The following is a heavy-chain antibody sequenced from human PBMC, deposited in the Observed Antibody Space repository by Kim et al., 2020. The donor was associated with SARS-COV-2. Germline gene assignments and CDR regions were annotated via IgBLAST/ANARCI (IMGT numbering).Heavy chain of an antibody. V-gene: IGHV4-4*07. CDR3: AREPILGIPDY. D-gene: IGHD7-27*01. J-gene: IGHJ4*02. Sequence: NYTPSLKSRVTMSVDTSKNQFSLKLSSGTAADTAVYYCAREPILGIPDYWGQGTLVTVSS.